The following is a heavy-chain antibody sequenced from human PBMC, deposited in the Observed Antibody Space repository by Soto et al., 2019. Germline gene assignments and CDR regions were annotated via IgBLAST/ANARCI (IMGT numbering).Heavy chain of an antibody. Sequence: EVQLVESGGDLVQPGGSLKLSCAASGFTFSDSAVHWVRQASGKGLEWVGRIRTKSNSYATTCTASLKGRFTISRDDTKSTAYLEMNSLETDDTAVYYCTRDTDTGGLNWFDPWGPGTLVTVSS. J-gene: IGHJ5*02. CDR3: TRDTDTGGLNWFDP. V-gene: IGHV3-73*02. CDR2: IRTKSNSYAT. CDR1: GFTFSDSA. D-gene: IGHD5-18*01.